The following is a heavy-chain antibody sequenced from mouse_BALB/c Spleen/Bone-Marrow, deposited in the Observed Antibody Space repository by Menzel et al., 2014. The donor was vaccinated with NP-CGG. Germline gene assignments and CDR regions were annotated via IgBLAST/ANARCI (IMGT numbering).Heavy chain of an antibody. CDR2: ISSGGSYT. V-gene: IGHV5-6-4*01. D-gene: IGHD2-14*01. CDR3: TRSYYRYDEEAWFAY. Sequence: EVKLVESGEGLVKPGGSLKLSCAASGFTFSSYTMSWVRQTPEKRLEWVATISSGGSYTYYPDSVKGRFTISRDNAKNTLYLQMSSLKSEDTAMYYCTRSYYRYDEEAWFAYWGQGTLATVSA. J-gene: IGHJ3*01. CDR1: GFTFSSYT.